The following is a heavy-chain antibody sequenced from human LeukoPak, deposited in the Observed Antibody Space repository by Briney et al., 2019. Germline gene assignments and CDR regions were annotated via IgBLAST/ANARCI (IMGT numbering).Heavy chain of an antibody. CDR2: ISGSGGST. D-gene: IGHD2-15*01. CDR3: AKDDRRSCSGGSCYTFDY. J-gene: IGHJ4*02. Sequence: GGSLRLSCAASGFTFSSYAMSWVRQAPGKGLEWVPAISGSGGSTYYADSVKGRFTISRDNSKSTLYLQMNSLRAEDTAVYYCAKDDRRSCSGGSCYTFDYWGQGTLVTVSS. V-gene: IGHV3-23*01. CDR1: GFTFSSYA.